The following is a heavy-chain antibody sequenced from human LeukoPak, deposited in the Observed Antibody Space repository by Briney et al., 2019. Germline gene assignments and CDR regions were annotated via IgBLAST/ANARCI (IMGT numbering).Heavy chain of an antibody. CDR1: GGSISSGGYY. V-gene: IGHV3-21*01. Sequence: ETLSLTCTVSGGSISSGGYYWSWVRQAPGKGLEWVSSIISSSSYIYYADSVKGRFTISRDNAKNSLYLQMNSLRAEDTAVYYCARNGPSYDYGDYAPFSYGMDVWGQGTTVTVSS. D-gene: IGHD4-17*01. J-gene: IGHJ6*02. CDR2: IISSSSYI. CDR3: ARNGPSYDYGDYAPFSYGMDV.